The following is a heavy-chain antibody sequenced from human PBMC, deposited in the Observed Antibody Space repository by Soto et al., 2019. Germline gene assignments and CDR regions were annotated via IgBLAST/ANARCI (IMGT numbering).Heavy chain of an antibody. J-gene: IGHJ3*02. CDR3: ARETVGDDAFDI. V-gene: IGHV4-59*01. D-gene: IGHD1-1*01. CDR2: IYYSGST. Sequence: SETVSLTCTVSGGSISSYYWSWIRQPPGKGLEWIGYIYYSGSTNYNPSLKSRVTISVDTSKNQFSLKLSSVTAADTAVYYCARETVGDDAFDIWGQGTMVTVSS. CDR1: GGSISSYY.